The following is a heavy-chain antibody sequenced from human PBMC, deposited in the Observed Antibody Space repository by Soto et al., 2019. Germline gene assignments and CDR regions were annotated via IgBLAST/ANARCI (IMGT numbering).Heavy chain of an antibody. CDR2: TIGSGGST. CDR3: AKDRVAGGSGRVYCMDV. Sequence: EVQLLESGGGLVQPGGSLRLSCAASGFTFSTYAMSWVRQAPGKGLEWVSATIGSGGSTYYADSVKGRFTISRDNSKNTRYLQMNSLRGDDTAVYYCAKDRVAGGSGRVYCMDVWGQGTTVTVSS. J-gene: IGHJ6*02. CDR1: GFTFSTYA. D-gene: IGHD3-10*01. V-gene: IGHV3-23*01.